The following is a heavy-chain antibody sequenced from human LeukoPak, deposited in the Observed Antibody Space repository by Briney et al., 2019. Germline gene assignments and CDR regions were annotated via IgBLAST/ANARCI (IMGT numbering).Heavy chain of an antibody. Sequence: GGSLRLSCAASGFTFSSYGMHWVRQAPGKGLEWVSAISGSGGSTYYADSVKGRFTISRDNSKNTLYLQMNSLRAEDTAVYYCAKEESYYDSSGYQNNWFDPWGQGTLVTVSS. J-gene: IGHJ5*02. CDR1: GFTFSSYG. V-gene: IGHV3-23*01. D-gene: IGHD3-22*01. CDR3: AKEESYYDSSGYQNNWFDP. CDR2: ISGSGGST.